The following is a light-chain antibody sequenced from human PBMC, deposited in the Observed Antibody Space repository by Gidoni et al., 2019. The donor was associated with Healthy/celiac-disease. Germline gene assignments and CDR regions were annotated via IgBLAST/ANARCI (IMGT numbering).Light chain of an antibody. CDR1: QSVSSY. J-gene: IGKJ3*01. CDR2: DAS. V-gene: IGKV3-11*01. Sequence: EIVLTQSPATLSLSPGERPTLSCRASQSVSSYLAWYQQKPGQAPRLLIYDASNRATGIPARFSGSGSGTDFTLTISSLEPEAFAVYYCQQRSNWPPFTFXPXTKVDIK. CDR3: QQRSNWPPFT.